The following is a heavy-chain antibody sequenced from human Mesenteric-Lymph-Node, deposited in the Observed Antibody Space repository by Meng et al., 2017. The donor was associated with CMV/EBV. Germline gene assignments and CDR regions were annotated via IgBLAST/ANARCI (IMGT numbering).Heavy chain of an antibody. V-gene: IGHV3-23*01. CDR1: GFTFSNYA. CDR2: ISANGAGT. J-gene: IGHJ4*02. CDR3: AKGRTQYSSSSGDH. Sequence: GGSLRLSCVASGFTFSNYAMSWVRQAPGKGLEWVSAISANGAGTYYADSVKGRFTISRDSSKNTLFLQMNSLSAEDTALYFCAKGRTQYSSSSGDHWGQGTLVTVSS. D-gene: IGHD6-6*01.